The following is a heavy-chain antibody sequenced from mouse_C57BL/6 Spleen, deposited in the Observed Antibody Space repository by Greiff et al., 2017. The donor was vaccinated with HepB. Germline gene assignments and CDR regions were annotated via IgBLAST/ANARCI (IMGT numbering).Heavy chain of an antibody. CDR3: ARVGTGTVDY. Sequence: QVQLQQPGAELVMPGASVKLSCKASGYTFTSYWMHWVKQRPGQGLEWIGEIDPSDSYTNYNQKFKGKATLTVDKSSSTAYMQLSSLTSEDSAVYYCARVGTGTVDYWGQGTTLTVAS. V-gene: IGHV1-69*01. J-gene: IGHJ2*01. D-gene: IGHD4-1*01. CDR2: IDPSDSYT. CDR1: GYTFTSYW.